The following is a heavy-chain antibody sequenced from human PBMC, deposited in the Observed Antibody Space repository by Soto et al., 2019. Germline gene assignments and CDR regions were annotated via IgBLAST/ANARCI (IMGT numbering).Heavy chain of an antibody. CDR3: VRNSGYDFWSGFLY. Sequence: WGSLRLSCAASGFTFDTFTITCVRHSPLKWLEWVSSVSGSGVTTKYSDPVKGRFTISRDNSKNTLYLQLNTLTAEDTAVYYCVRNSGYDFWSGFLYWGQGALVTVSS. CDR2: VSGSGVTT. D-gene: IGHD3-3*01. V-gene: IGHV3-23*01. CDR1: GFTFDTFT. J-gene: IGHJ4*02.